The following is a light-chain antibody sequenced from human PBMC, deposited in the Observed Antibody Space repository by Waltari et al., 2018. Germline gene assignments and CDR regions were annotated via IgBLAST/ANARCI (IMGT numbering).Light chain of an antibody. CDR3: QQFNDWPRT. CDR2: GAS. CDR1: RSISIN. J-gene: IGKJ1*01. V-gene: IGKV3-15*01. Sequence: EVVMTQSPATLSVSPGGRATLSCRASRSISINLFWYQQRPGQAPRLLIYGASTRATDIPARFSGSGSGTEFTLTISSLQSEDAAVYYCQQFNDWPRTFGQGTKVEVK.